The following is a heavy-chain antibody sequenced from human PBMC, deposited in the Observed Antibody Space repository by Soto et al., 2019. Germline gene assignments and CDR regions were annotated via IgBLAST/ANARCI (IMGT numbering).Heavy chain of an antibody. Sequence: SETLSLTCDVYGGSFSGYIWTWIRQTPGKGLQWIGQINHSGSANYNPSLNSRVTVSVDTSKNQFSLKVTSVTAADTAVYYCARLHGYCISSSCHGHYAMDVWGQGTTVTVS. CDR1: GGSFSGYI. D-gene: IGHD2-2*01. J-gene: IGHJ6*02. CDR3: ARLHGYCISSSCHGHYAMDV. V-gene: IGHV4-34*01. CDR2: INHSGSA.